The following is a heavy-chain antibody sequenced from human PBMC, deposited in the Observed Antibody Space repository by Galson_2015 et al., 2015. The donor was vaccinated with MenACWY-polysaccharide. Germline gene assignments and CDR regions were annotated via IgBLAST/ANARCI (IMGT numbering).Heavy chain of an antibody. J-gene: IGHJ4*02. CDR2: INSDGRST. Sequence: ALRLGCAASGFTFSGNWMHWVRQAPGKGLVWVSRINSDGRSTSYAASVKGRFTTSRDDAKNPQYLQMNSLSAEDTAVYYCARGWGRFPENDYFDYWGQGTLVTVSS. CDR1: GFTFSGNW. CDR3: ARGWGRFPENDYFDY. V-gene: IGHV3-74*01. D-gene: IGHD2-21*02.